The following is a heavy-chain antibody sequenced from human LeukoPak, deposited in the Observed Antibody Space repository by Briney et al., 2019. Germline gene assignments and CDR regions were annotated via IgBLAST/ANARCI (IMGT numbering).Heavy chain of an antibody. CDR2: ISYDGSNK. V-gene: IGHV3-30-3*01. D-gene: IGHD3-22*01. J-gene: IGHJ4*02. Sequence: QSGGSLRLSCAASGFTFSSYAMHWVRQAPGKGLEWVAVISYDGSNKYYADSVKGRFTISRDNSKNTLYLQMNSLRAEDTAVYYCARDPYEQYYFDYWGQGTLVTVSS. CDR3: ARDPYEQYYFDY. CDR1: GFTFSSYA.